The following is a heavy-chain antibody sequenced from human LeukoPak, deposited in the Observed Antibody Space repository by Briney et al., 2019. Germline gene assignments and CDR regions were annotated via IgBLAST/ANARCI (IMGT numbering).Heavy chain of an antibody. V-gene: IGHV1-2*02. CDR3: AREHYYDSSGYYNWFDP. CDR2: INPNSGGT. D-gene: IGHD3-22*01. CDR1: GYTFTGYY. Sequence: ASVKVSCKAPGYTFTGYYMHWVRQAPGQGLEWMGWINPNSGGTNYAQKFQGRVTMTRDTSISTAYMELSRLRSDDTAVYYCAREHYYDSSGYYNWFDPWGQGTLVTVSS. J-gene: IGHJ5*02.